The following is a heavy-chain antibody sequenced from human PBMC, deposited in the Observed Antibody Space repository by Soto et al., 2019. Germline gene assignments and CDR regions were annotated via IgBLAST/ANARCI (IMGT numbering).Heavy chain of an antibody. CDR1: GFTVSSNY. J-gene: IGHJ4*02. Sequence: EVQLVESGGGLVQPGGSLRLSCAASGFTVSSNYMSWVRQAPGKGLEWVSFIYSDGSTYYADSVKCRFTNSRDNSKNAVYLHMDGLGDEDTAVYYCAGPRGLGGHNFDYWGQGTLDIGSS. V-gene: IGHV3-66*01. CDR2: IYSDGST. D-gene: IGHD2-15*01. CDR3: AGPRGLGGHNFDY.